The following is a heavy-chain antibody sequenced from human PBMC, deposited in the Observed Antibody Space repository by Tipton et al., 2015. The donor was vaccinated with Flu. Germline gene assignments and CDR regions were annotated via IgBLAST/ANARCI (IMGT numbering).Heavy chain of an antibody. CDR1: GYSISSGYY. D-gene: IGHD3-3*01. CDR2: IYHSGST. J-gene: IGHJ3*02. Sequence: TLSLTCAVSGYSISSGYYWGWIRQPPGKGLEWIGSIYHSGSTYYNPSLKSRVTISVDTSKNQFSLKLSSVTAADTAVYYCARDGYDFWSGTQAFDIWGQGTVVTVSS. V-gene: IGHV4-38-2*02. CDR3: ARDGYDFWSGTQAFDI.